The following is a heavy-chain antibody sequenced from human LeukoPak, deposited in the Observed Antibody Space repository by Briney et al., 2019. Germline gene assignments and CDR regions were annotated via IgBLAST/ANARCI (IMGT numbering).Heavy chain of an antibody. D-gene: IGHD3-10*01. V-gene: IGHV3-30*02. J-gene: IGHJ5*02. CDR2: ISFDGSQK. CDR3: SKDLTSDFGGDLDP. Sequence: GGSLRLSCAASGFSFSSYGMHWVRQAPGKGLEWVALISFDGSQKYYADSVKGRFTISRDNSKSTVYLQMNSLRVEDAAVYYCSKDLTSDFGGDLDPWGQGTLVTVSS. CDR1: GFSFSSYG.